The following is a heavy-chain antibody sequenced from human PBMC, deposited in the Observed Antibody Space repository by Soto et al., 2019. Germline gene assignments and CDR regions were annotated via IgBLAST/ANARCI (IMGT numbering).Heavy chain of an antibody. CDR2: VHPRGST. D-gene: IGHD5-18*01. CDR3: ARGKPSGYRFGPRNFFYYGLDV. Sequence: SKTRSLTCSVFFASLRDHYWGWFCQCRDVGLEWIGEVHPRGSTDYNPSLKSRLTLSLDTSKNQFSLKVASVTAADTAVYFCARGKPSGYRFGPRNFFYYGLDVWGPGTTVS. CDR1: FASLRDHY. V-gene: IGHV4-34*01. J-gene: IGHJ6*02.